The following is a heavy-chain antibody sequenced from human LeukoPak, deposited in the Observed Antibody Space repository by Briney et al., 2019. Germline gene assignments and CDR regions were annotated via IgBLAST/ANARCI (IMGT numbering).Heavy chain of an antibody. CDR3: ARGGRKSGSYQNWFDP. Sequence: GGSLRLSCAASGFTFSSYWMSWVRQAPGKGLEWVANIKQDGSEKYYVDSVEGRFTISRDNAKNSLYLQMNSLRAEDTAVYYCARGGRKSGSYQNWFDPWGQGTLVTVSS. J-gene: IGHJ5*02. CDR2: IKQDGSEK. CDR1: GFTFSSYW. D-gene: IGHD1-26*01. V-gene: IGHV3-7*01.